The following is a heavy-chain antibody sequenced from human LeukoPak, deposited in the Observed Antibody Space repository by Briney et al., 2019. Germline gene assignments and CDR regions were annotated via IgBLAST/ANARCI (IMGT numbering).Heavy chain of an antibody. V-gene: IGHV1-3*01. J-gene: IGHJ4*02. CDR1: GYTFTSYA. Sequence: ASVKVSCKASGYTFTSYAMHWVRQAPGQRLERMGWINAGNGNTKYSQKFQGRVTITRDTSASTAYMELSSLRSEDTAVYYCARLRAAAGTYDYWGQGTLVTVSS. CDR3: ARLRAAAGTYDY. D-gene: IGHD6-13*01. CDR2: INAGNGNT.